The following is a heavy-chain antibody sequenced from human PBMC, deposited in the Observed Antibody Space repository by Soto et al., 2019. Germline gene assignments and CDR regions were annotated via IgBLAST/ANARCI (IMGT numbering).Heavy chain of an antibody. J-gene: IGHJ4*02. D-gene: IGHD6-13*01. V-gene: IGHV3-7*05. CDR1: GFTFSNYW. CDR2: IKQDASEK. CDR3: VRDWSSSYSPIFDY. Sequence: GGSLRLSCAASGFTFSNYWMSWVRQAPGKGLEWVANIKQDASEKYYVDSVKGRFTISRDNAKDSLYLQMNSLRAEDTVVFYCVRDWSSSYSPIFDYWGQGTLVTVSS.